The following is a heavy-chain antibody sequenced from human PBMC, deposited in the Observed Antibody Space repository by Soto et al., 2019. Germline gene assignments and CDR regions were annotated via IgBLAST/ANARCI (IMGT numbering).Heavy chain of an antibody. D-gene: IGHD2-15*01. CDR3: AKEGGGGRNYYYTMDV. Sequence: GGSLRLSCAASGFTFSSQAMSWVRQAPGKGLELVSGISGSDGSTYYADSVKGRFTISRDNSKNTLYLQMNSLRAEDTAVYYCAKEGGGGRNYYYTMDVWGQGTTATVSS. J-gene: IGHJ6*02. V-gene: IGHV3-23*01. CDR2: ISGSDGST. CDR1: GFTFSSQA.